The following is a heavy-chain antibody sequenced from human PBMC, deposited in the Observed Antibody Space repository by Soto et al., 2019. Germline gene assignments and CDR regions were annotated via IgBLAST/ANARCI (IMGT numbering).Heavy chain of an antibody. J-gene: IGHJ4*02. V-gene: IGHV3-23*04. CDR2: FSAGGSR. Sequence: EVQLVESGGGLVQPGGSLRLSCAASGFTVSSSAMIWVRQAPGKGLEWVATFSAGGSRYYADSVKGRFTISRNSSQNTLYLQMNGLRAEDTALYYCAKDRGSGGIVAGTPDYWGQGTLVTVSS. CDR3: AKDRGSGGIVAGTPDY. CDR1: GFTVSSSA. D-gene: IGHD6-19*01.